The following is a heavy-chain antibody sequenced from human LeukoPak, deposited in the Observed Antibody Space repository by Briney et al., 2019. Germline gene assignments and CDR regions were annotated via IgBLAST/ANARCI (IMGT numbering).Heavy chain of an antibody. CDR1: GGSFSGYY. V-gene: IGHV4-34*01. J-gene: IGHJ3*02. Sequence: SETLSLTCAVYGGSFSGYYWSWIRQPPGKGLEWIGEINHSGSTNYNPSLKSRVTISVDTSKNQFSLKLSSVTAADTAVYYCEVVVVPAATGVDAFDIWGQGTMVTVSS. D-gene: IGHD2-2*01. CDR3: EVVVVPAATGVDAFDI. CDR2: INHSGST.